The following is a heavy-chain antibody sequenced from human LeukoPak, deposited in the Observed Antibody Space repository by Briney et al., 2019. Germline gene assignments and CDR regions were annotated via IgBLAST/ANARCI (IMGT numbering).Heavy chain of an antibody. J-gene: IGHJ3*02. CDR3: ARRGTWYPDAFDM. D-gene: IGHD2-15*01. V-gene: IGHV5-51*01. CDR1: GYSFSTYW. Sequence: GESLKISCKGSGYSFSTYWIAWVRQMPGKGLEWMGIIYPGDSDTRYSPSFQGQVTISADKSISTAYLQWSSLKASDTATYYCARRGTWYPDAFDMWAQGTMVTVSS. CDR2: IYPGDSDT.